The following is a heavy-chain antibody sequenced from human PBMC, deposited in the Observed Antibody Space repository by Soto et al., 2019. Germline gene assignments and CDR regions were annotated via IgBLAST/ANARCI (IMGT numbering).Heavy chain of an antibody. CDR1: DYTFTSYG. CDR3: ATYLAVALIDY. D-gene: IGHD6-19*01. J-gene: IGHJ4*02. Sequence: QVQLVQSGAEVKKPGASVKVSCKASDYTFTSYGISWVRQAPGQGLEWMGWISAYNGNTKYAQKFQGRVTMTTDTSTSTAYMELSSLRSDDTAVYYCATYLAVALIDYWGQGTLVTVSS. V-gene: IGHV1-18*01. CDR2: ISAYNGNT.